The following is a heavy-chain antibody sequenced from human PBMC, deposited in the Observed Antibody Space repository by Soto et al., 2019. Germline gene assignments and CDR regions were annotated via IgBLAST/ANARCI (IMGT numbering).Heavy chain of an antibody. CDR3: ASSKYSSSSEYYFDY. CDR1: GFTFSDYY. CDR2: ISSSGSTI. Sequence: QVQLVESGGGLVKPGGSLRLSCAASGFTFSDYYMSWIRQAPGKGLEWVSYISSSGSTIKYADSVKGRFTISRDNAKNSLSLQMNSLRAEDTAVYYCASSKYSSSSEYYFDYWGQGTLVTVSS. V-gene: IGHV3-11*01. D-gene: IGHD6-6*01. J-gene: IGHJ4*02.